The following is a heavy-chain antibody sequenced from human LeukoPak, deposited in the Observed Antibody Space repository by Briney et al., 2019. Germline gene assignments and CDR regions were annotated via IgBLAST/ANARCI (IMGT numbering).Heavy chain of an antibody. Sequence: ASVKVPCKASGYTFTGYYMHWVRQAPGQGLAWMGWINPNSGDTNYAQKFQGRVTMTRDTSISTAYMELSRLRSDDTAVYYCARGQYYYDSSGYLNAFDIWGQGTMVTVSS. CDR3: ARGQYYYDSSGYLNAFDI. D-gene: IGHD3-22*01. CDR1: GYTFTGYY. J-gene: IGHJ3*02. CDR2: INPNSGDT. V-gene: IGHV1-2*02.